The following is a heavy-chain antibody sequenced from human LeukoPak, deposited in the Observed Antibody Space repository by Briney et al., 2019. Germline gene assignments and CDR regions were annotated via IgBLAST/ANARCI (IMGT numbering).Heavy chain of an antibody. CDR2: ISYDGSNK. CDR3: AVRGSYHL. CDR1: GFTFSSYA. D-gene: IGHD3-10*01. J-gene: IGHJ4*02. V-gene: IGHV3-30*04. Sequence: PGRSLRLSCAASGFTFSSYAMHWVRQAPGKGLEWVAVISYDGSNKYYADSVKGRFTISRDNSKNTLYLQMNSLRAEDTAVYYCAVRGSYHLWGQGTLVTVSS.